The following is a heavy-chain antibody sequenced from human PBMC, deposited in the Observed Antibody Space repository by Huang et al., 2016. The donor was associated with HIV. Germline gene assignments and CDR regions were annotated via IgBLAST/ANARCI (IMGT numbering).Heavy chain of an antibody. CDR1: GYTFTNYD. D-gene: IGHD4-17*01. CDR3: ARSAYGDLDY. J-gene: IGHJ4*02. V-gene: IGHV1-8*02. CDR2: MNPNTGNR. Sequence: QVHLVQSGAEVKKPGASVKVSCKASGYTFTNYDINWVGQAPGRGMEWMGGMNPNTGNRGFEQRFQGRVTMTRKTSITTAYMELTSLTSEDTAVYYCARSAYGDLDYWGLGTLVIVSS.